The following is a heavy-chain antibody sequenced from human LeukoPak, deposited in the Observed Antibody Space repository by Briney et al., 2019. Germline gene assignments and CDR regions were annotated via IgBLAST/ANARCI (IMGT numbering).Heavy chain of an antibody. V-gene: IGHV3-30*18. CDR3: AKGGRATSSFDDY. CDR1: GFTFSNYA. CDR2: ISYDGSNK. D-gene: IGHD3-16*01. Sequence: GGSLRLSCAASGFTFSNYAMHWVRQAPGKGLEWVAVISYDGSNKYYVDSVKGRFTISRDNSKNTLYLQMNSLRAEDTAVYYCAKGGRATSSFDDYWGQGTLVTVSS. J-gene: IGHJ4*02.